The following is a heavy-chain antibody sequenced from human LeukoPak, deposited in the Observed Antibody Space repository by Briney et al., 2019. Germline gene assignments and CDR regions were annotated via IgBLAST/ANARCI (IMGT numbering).Heavy chain of an antibody. CDR3: ATEEQLAGGGVGDYFDY. Sequence: LRPSPTAPIPTLTRHAMSPACPNPRYRITGGSDISGSGGTTFYADFVKGRFTISRDKSKNTPYLQMNSQRAEDTAIYYCATEEQLAGGGVGDYFDYWGQGILVTVSS. CDR2: ISGSGGTT. V-gene: IGHV3-23*01. D-gene: IGHD6-6*01. CDR1: IPTLTRHA. J-gene: IGHJ4*02.